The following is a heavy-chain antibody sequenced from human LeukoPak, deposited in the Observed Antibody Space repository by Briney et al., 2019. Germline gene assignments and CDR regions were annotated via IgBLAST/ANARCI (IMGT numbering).Heavy chain of an antibody. CDR2: IYYSGST. V-gene: IGHV4-39*07. D-gene: IGHD6-25*01. Sequence: KPSETLSLTCTVSGGSISSSSYYWGWIRQPPGKGLEWIGSIYYSGSTYYNPSLKSRVTISVDTSKNQFSLKLSSVTAADTAVYYCASLGGRYYFDYWGQGTLVTVSS. CDR1: GGSISSSSYY. CDR3: ASLGGRYYFDY. J-gene: IGHJ4*02.